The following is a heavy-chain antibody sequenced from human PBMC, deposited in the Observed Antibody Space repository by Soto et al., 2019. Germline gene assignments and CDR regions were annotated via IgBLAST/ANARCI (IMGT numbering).Heavy chain of an antibody. CDR3: ARPYYYDSSGYFNDY. Sequence: PSETLSLTCTVSGGSISSSSYYWGWIRQPPGKGMEWIGSIYYSGSTYYNPSLKSRVTISVDTSKNQFSLKLSSVTAADTALYYCARPYYYDSSGYFNDYWGQGTLVTVSS. D-gene: IGHD3-22*01. CDR1: GGSISSSSYY. CDR2: IYYSGST. J-gene: IGHJ4*02. V-gene: IGHV4-39*01.